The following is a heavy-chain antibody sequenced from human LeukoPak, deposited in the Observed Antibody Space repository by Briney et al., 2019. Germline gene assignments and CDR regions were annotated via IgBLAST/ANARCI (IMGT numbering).Heavy chain of an antibody. J-gene: IGHJ6*02. CDR3: ARDSLLGVVSAARYYGMDV. D-gene: IGHD2-2*01. CDR2: ISSSSSTI. CDR1: GFTFSSYS. V-gene: IGHV3-48*04. Sequence: GGSLRLSCAASGFTFSSYSMNWVRQAPGKGLEWVSYISSSSSTIYYADSVRGRFTMSRDNAKNSLYLQVNSLRAEDTAVYYCARDSLLGVVSAARYYGMDVWGQGTTVTVSS.